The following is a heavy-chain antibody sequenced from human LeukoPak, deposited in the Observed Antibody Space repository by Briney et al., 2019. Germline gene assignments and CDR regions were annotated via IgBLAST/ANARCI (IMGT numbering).Heavy chain of an antibody. V-gene: IGHV3-66*01. D-gene: IGHD3-22*01. CDR3: ARGVSHDSSPYLDSFDV. J-gene: IGHJ3*01. CDR1: GITVDINY. CDR2: IYPSGKT. Sequence: GGSLSLSCEASGITVDINYMTWVRQAPGKGLEWVSLIYPSGKTLYADSVKDRFSISRDSSKNTVYLHMNTLRAGDTAVYYCARGVSHDSSPYLDSFDVWGQGTMVTVAS.